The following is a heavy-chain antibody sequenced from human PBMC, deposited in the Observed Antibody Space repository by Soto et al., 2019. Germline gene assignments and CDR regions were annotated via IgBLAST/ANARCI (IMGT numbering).Heavy chain of an antibody. Sequence: QVHLVESGGGVVQPGRSLRLSCAASGFTFSTQGMHWVRQVPGKGLEWVAVIWYDGSKIYYADSVKGRFVISRDNSKNPLYLQMNSLRAEDTAMYYCARDLRKGNYFDLWGQGTLVTVSS. CDR3: ARDLRKGNYFDL. J-gene: IGHJ4*02. V-gene: IGHV3-33*01. CDR1: GFTFSTQG. CDR2: IWYDGSKI. D-gene: IGHD3-10*01.